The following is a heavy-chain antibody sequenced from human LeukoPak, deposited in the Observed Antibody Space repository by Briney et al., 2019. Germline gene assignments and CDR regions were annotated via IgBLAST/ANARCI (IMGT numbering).Heavy chain of an antibody. CDR3: ARDRRGGGGSYFDY. Sequence: GGSLRPSCAASGFTFSSHSMHWVRQAPGKGLEWVASISTVGTYIYYAHSVKGRFTFSRDNSKNTLYLQMNSLRAEDTAVYYCARDRRGGGGSYFDYWGQGTLVTVSS. CDR2: ISTVGTYI. D-gene: IGHD1-26*01. CDR1: GFTFSSHS. J-gene: IGHJ4*02. V-gene: IGHV3-21*01.